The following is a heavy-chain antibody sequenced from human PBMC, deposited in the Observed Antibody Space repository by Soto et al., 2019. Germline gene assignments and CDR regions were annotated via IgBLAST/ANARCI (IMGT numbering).Heavy chain of an antibody. J-gene: IGHJ4*02. CDR3: ARDGTWAMDY. CDR1: GFTFSSYA. Sequence: QVQLVESGGGVVQPGRSLRLSCAASGFTFSSYAMHWVRQAPGKGLEWVAVISYDGSNKYYADSVKGRFTISRDNSKNTLYLQMNSLRAEDTAVYYCARDGTWAMDYWGKGTLVTVSS. V-gene: IGHV3-30-3*01. CDR2: ISYDGSNK. D-gene: IGHD2-2*01.